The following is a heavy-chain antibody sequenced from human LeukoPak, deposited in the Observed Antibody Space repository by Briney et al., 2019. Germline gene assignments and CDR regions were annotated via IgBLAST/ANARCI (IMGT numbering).Heavy chain of an antibody. CDR3: ARDFAEGYYTWFDP. V-gene: IGHV1-18*01. CDR2: ISAYNGNT. CDR1: GYTFTSYG. Sequence: ASVKVSCKASGYTFTSYGISWARQAPGQGPEWMGWISAYNGNTNYAQKLQGRVTMTTDTSTSTAYMELRSLRSDDTAVYYCARDFAEGYYTWFDPWGQGTLVTVSS. J-gene: IGHJ5*02. D-gene: IGHD3-3*01.